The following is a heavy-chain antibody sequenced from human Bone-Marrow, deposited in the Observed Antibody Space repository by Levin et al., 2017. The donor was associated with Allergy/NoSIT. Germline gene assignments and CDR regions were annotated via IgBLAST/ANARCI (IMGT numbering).Heavy chain of an antibody. J-gene: IGHJ6*02. CDR1: GYRFTSYG. Sequence: GESLKISCEASGYRFTSYGINWVRQAPGQGLEWMGWISCYNGDTNYAQKVQGRVTMTTDTSTRTVHMELRRLTSDDTAIYYCARGYCSATVCQGDDWNDVSGMDVWGQGTTVTVSS. CDR3: ARGYCSATVCQGDDWNDVSGMDV. CDR2: ISCYNGDT. V-gene: IGHV1-18*01. D-gene: IGHD1-1*01.